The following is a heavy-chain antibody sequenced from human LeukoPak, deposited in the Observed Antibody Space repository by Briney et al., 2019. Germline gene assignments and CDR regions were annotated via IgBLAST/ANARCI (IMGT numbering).Heavy chain of an antibody. V-gene: IGHV3-23*01. CDR1: GFTFSSYS. CDR3: AKEFRWFGSTAGFDP. CDR2: ISGSGGST. Sequence: PGGSLRLSCAASGFTFSSYSMNWVRQAPGKGLEWVSAISGSGGSTYYADSVKGRFTISRDNSKNTLYLQMNSLRAEDTAVYYCAKEFRWFGSTAGFDPWGQGTLVTVSS. D-gene: IGHD3-10*01. J-gene: IGHJ5*02.